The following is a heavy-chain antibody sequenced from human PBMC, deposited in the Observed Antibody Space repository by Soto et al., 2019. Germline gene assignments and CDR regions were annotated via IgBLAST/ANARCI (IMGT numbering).Heavy chain of an antibody. Sequence: PSETLSLTCTVSGGTISSWYWSWIRQPPGKGLEWIGYIYYSGSTNCNPSLKSRVTISVDTSKNQFSLKLSSVTAADTAVYYCARRYGSAIAYWGQGPLVTVSS. CDR3: ARRYGSAIAY. CDR2: IYYSGST. J-gene: IGHJ4*02. V-gene: IGHV4-59*08. D-gene: IGHD1-26*01. CDR1: GGTISSWY.